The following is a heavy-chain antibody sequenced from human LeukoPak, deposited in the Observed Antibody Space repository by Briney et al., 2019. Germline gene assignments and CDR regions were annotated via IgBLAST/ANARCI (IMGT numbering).Heavy chain of an antibody. CDR1: GGSISSYY. CDR2: IYYSGST. CDR3: AGLSGSYWGGFDY. V-gene: IGHV4-59*08. J-gene: IGHJ4*02. Sequence: SETLSLTCTVPGGSISSYYWSWIRQPPGKGLEWIGYIYYSGSTNYNPSLKSRVTISVDTSKNPFSLKLSPVTAADTAVYYCAGLSGSYWGGFDYWGQGTLVTVSS. D-gene: IGHD1-26*01.